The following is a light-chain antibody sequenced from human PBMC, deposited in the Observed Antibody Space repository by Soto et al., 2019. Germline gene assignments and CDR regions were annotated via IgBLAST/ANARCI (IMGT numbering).Light chain of an antibody. CDR2: AAS. CDR1: QSISNY. J-gene: IGKJ1*01. Sequence: DIQMTQSPTSLSASVGDRFTITCRSSQSISNYLNWYQQKPGKAPKLLIYAASSLQSGVPSRFSGSGSGTDFTLTISSLQPENFATYYCQQTYSTPWTFGQGTRWIS. CDR3: QQTYSTPWT. V-gene: IGKV1-39*01.